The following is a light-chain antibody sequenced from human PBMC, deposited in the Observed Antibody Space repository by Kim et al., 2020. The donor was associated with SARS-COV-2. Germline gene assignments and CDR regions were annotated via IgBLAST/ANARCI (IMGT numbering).Light chain of an antibody. V-gene: IGLV1-47*01. J-gene: IGLJ2*01. CDR3: ATWDDSLSGPV. CDR1: SSNIGNNN. CDR2: RNN. Sequence: QSVLTQPPSASGTPGQRVTISCSGTSSNIGNNNVCWFQRLPGTAPKLLIYRNNQRPSGVPDRFSGSKSGTSASLAISGLRSEDEGDYFCATWDDSLSGPVFGGGTKVTVL.